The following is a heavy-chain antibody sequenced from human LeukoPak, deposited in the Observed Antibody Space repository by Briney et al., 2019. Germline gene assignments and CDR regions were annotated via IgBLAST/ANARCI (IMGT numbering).Heavy chain of an antibody. CDR2: INSGSSTI. V-gene: IGHV3-48*01. D-gene: IGHD4-11*01. Sequence: GGSLRLSCAASGFTFSSYSMNWVRQAPGKGLEWVSYINSGSSTIYYADSVRGRFIMSRDNAKNSLYLQMNSLRAEDTAVYYCASPLDSNYPPVPGDGGNYYYMDVWGKGTTVTVSS. CDR1: GFTFSSYS. J-gene: IGHJ6*03. CDR3: ASPLDSNYPPVPGDGGNYYYMDV.